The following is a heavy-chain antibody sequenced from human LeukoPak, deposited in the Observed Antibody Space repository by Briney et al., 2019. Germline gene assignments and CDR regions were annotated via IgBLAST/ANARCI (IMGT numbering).Heavy chain of an antibody. Sequence: ASVKVSCKASGYTFTSYGISWVRQAPGQGLEWMGWISAYNGNTIYAQKLQGRVTMATDTSTSTAYMELRSLRSDDTAVYFCAREGAGTPFDSWGQGALVTISS. J-gene: IGHJ5*01. V-gene: IGHV1-18*01. CDR3: AREGAGTPFDS. CDR1: GYTFTSYG. CDR2: ISAYNGNT. D-gene: IGHD6-13*01.